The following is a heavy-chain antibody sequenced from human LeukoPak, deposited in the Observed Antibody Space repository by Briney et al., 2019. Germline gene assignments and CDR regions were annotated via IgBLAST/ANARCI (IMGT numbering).Heavy chain of an antibody. D-gene: IGHD5-12*01. Sequence: GGSLRLSCAASGFTFSSYWMSWVRQAPGKGLEWVANIKQDGSEKYYVDSVKGRFTISRDNAKNSLYLQMNSLRAEDTAVYYCARDPYSGYDKEGAWGQGTLVTVSS. CDR2: IKQDGSEK. CDR1: GFTFSSYW. CDR3: ARDPYSGYDKEGA. J-gene: IGHJ5*02. V-gene: IGHV3-7*01.